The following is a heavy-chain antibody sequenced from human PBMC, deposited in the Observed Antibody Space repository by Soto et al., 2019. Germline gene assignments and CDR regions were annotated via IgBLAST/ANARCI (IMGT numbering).Heavy chain of an antibody. J-gene: IGHJ4*02. CDR2: IGPSSGNT. CDR1: GYTFTSYT. V-gene: IGHV1-18*01. CDR3: ARDTGNFFDY. Sequence: VASVKVSCKASGYTFTSYTISWVRQAPGQGLEWVGWIGPSSGNTDSAQNLQGRVTMTTDTSTSTAYMELRSLRSDDSAMYYCARDTGNFFDYWGQGTLVTVSS.